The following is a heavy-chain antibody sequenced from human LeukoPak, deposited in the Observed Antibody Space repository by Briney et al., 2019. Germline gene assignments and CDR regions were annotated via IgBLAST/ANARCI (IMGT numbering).Heavy chain of an antibody. CDR3: ASIMAYCGGDCLDYFDY. CDR2: ISSNGGST. CDR1: GFTFSSYA. Sequence: GGSLRLSCAASGFTFSSYAMHWVRQAPGKGLEYVSAISSNGGSTYYADSVKGRFTISRDNSKNTLYLQMNSLRAEDTAVYYCASIMAYCGGDCLDYFDYWGQGTLVTVSS. D-gene: IGHD2-21*02. V-gene: IGHV3-64*04. J-gene: IGHJ4*02.